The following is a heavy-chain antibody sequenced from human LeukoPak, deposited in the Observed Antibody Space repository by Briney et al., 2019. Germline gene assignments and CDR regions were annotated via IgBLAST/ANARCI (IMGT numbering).Heavy chain of an antibody. Sequence: GGSLRLSCAASGFTFSSYGMHWVRQAPGKGLGWVAVISYDGSNKYYADSVKGRFTISRDNSKNTLYLQMNSLRAEDTAVYYCAKVRTYGGNSQMGVDYWGQGTLVTVSS. CDR1: GFTFSSYG. CDR3: AKVRTYGGNSQMGVDY. V-gene: IGHV3-30*18. D-gene: IGHD4-23*01. CDR2: ISYDGSNK. J-gene: IGHJ4*02.